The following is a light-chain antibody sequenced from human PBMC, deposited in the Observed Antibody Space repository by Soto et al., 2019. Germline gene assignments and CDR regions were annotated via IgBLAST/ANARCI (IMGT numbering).Light chain of an antibody. Sequence: ENVLTQSPGTLSLSPEERATLSCRASQSVSSDYLAWYQQKPGQAPRLLIYSVSSRAAGTPDRFSGSGSGTDFTLTINRLEPEDFAVYYCQQYGSSPLFTFGPGTKVEIK. J-gene: IGKJ3*01. CDR3: QQYGSSPLFT. CDR1: QSVSSDY. CDR2: SVS. V-gene: IGKV3-20*01.